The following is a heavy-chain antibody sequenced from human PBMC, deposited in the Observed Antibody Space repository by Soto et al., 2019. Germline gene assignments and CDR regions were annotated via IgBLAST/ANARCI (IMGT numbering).Heavy chain of an antibody. CDR2: ILVDGRT. J-gene: IGHJ3*01. CDR3: AKATATGGGAFDV. V-gene: IGHV3-23*01. Sequence: QAPGKGLEWVSTILVDGRTFYVDSVKGRFTISRDSSQNTVYLQMSSLTAGDTALYYCAKATATGGGAFDVCGQGTMVTVSS. D-gene: IGHD2-8*02.